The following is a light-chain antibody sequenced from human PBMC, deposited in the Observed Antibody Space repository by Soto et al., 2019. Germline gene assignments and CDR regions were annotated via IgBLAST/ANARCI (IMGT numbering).Light chain of an antibody. Sequence: EIVLTQSPATLSSSPGERATLSCRASQSVSSSYLAWYQQKPGLAPRLLISDASSRATGIPDRFSGSGSGTDFTLTISRLEPEDFAVYYCQQYGSSPQTFGQGTKLEIK. CDR1: QSVSSSY. V-gene: IGKV3D-20*01. CDR2: DAS. CDR3: QQYGSSPQT. J-gene: IGKJ2*01.